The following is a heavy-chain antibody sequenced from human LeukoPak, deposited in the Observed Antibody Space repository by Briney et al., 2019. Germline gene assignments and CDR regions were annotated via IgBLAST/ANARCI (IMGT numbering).Heavy chain of an antibody. J-gene: IGHJ4*02. Sequence: PGGSLRLSCAASGFTFSSYSMNWVRQAPGKGLEWVANIKEDGSAKYYVDSVKGRFTISRDNAKNSVYLQMNSLRAEDTAVYYCATSYDSSGCEWGQGTLVTVSS. D-gene: IGHD3-22*01. CDR1: GFTFSSYS. CDR3: ATSYDSSGCE. CDR2: IKEDGSAK. V-gene: IGHV3-7*01.